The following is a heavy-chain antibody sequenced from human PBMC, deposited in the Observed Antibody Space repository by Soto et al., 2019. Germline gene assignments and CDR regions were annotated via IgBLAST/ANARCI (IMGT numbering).Heavy chain of an antibody. Sequence: QVQLVQSGAEVKKPGSSVKVSCKASGGTFSSYAISWVRQAPGQGLEWMGGIIPIFGTANYAQKFQGRVTITXAEXTXIAYMELSSLGSEDTGVYYCARGSATVVTPNWYFDLWGRGTLVTVSS. CDR2: IIPIFGTA. J-gene: IGHJ2*01. CDR3: ARGSATVVTPNWYFDL. V-gene: IGHV1-69*05. D-gene: IGHD4-17*01. CDR1: GGTFSSYA.